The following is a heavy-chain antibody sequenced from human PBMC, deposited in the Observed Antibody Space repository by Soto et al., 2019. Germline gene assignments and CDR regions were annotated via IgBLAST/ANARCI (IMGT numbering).Heavy chain of an antibody. CDR2: INKDGSQK. CDR1: GFTLSNYW. V-gene: IGHV3-7*03. J-gene: IGHJ4*02. D-gene: IGHD7-27*01. CDR3: VRELGLAY. Sequence: VGSLRLSCAASGFTLSNYWMTWVRQAPGKGLEWVANINKDGSQKNYVDSVKGRFTIARDNGQNSLSLQINSLRVEDTAVYYCVRELGLAYWGQGALVTVSS.